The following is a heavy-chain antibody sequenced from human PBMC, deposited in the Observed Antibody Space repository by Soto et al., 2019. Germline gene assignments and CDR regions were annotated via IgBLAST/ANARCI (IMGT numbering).Heavy chain of an antibody. D-gene: IGHD3-10*01. V-gene: IGHV3-48*02. Sequence: EVQLVESGGGFVQRGGPLSLSFAVSGLTFSTNTINWVRQAPGKGLEWVSYISTSSTAIYYADSVKGRFTISRDDAKSSLYLQMNSLRDEDTAVYYCVITDSGRERGYWGQGTLVTVSS. CDR2: ISTSSTAI. CDR3: VITDSGRERGY. J-gene: IGHJ4*02. CDR1: GLTFSTNT.